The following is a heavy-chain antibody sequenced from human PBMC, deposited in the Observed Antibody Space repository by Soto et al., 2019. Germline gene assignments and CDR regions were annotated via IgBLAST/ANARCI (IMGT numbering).Heavy chain of an antibody. J-gene: IGHJ4*02. D-gene: IGHD5-12*01. Sequence: GALLLTCAASGFTFSDHYMAWFRQTPERGLEWLAYISHRSLTIYHARSVKDRFTISRDDATDSLYLQLNSLRVEDTAVYFCARGGGSSPFDYWGQGTVVTVSS. CDR2: ISHRSLTI. CDR3: ARGGGSSPFDY. CDR1: GFTFSDHY. V-gene: IGHV3-11*01.